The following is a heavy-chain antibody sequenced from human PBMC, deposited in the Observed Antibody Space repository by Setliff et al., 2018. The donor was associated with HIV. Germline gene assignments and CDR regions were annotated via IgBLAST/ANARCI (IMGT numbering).Heavy chain of an antibody. V-gene: IGHV4-38-2*01. CDR3: ASLLNGYNDH. D-gene: IGHD5-12*01. CDR1: NYSINSGYY. Sequence: KPSETLSLTCAVSNYSINSGYYWGWIRQPPGKGLEWIGSIYHSGSTYYNPSLKSRVTNSRDNAKNYLYLQMNSLRVEDTALYYCASLLNGYNDHWGQGTLVTVSS. J-gene: IGHJ4*02. CDR2: IYHSGST.